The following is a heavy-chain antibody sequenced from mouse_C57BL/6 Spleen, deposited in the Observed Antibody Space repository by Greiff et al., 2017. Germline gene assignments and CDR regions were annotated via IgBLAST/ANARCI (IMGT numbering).Heavy chain of an antibody. CDR2: IYPGDGDT. CDR3: ARESSPHWYFDV. J-gene: IGHJ1*03. D-gene: IGHD1-1*01. V-gene: IGHV1-82*01. CDR1: GYAFSSSW. Sequence: VKVVESGPELVKPGASVKISCKASGYAFSSSWMNWVKQRPGKGLEWIGRIYPGDGDTNYNGKFKGKATLTADKSSSTAYMQLSSLTSEDSAVYFCARESSPHWYFDVWGTGTTVTVSS.